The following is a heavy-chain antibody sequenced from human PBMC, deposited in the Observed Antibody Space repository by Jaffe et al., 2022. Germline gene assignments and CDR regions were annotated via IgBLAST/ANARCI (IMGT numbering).Heavy chain of an antibody. V-gene: IGHV4-39*01. CDR1: GGSISSSSYY. CDR3: ASLTDGYGDYPYYFDY. D-gene: IGHD4-17*01. J-gene: IGHJ4*02. CDR2: IYYSGST. Sequence: QLQLQESGPGLVKPSETLSLTCTVSGGSISSSSYYWGWIRQPPGKGLEWIGSIYYSGSTYYNPSLKSRVTISVDTSKNQFSLKLSSVTAADTAVYYCASLTDGYGDYPYYFDYWGQGTLVTVSS.